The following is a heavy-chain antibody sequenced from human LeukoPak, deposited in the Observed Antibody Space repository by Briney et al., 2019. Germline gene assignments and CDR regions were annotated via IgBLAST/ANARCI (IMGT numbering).Heavy chain of an antibody. Sequence: GGSLRLSCAASGFTFSSYWMNWVRQAPGKGLVWVSRIASDGSSTTYADSVKGRFSISRDNAKNTLYLQMNSLRVEDTAVYYCARGRPHGNDYWGQGTLVAVSS. CDR3: ARGRPHGNDY. CDR2: IASDGSST. CDR1: GFTFSSYW. V-gene: IGHV3-74*01. D-gene: IGHD4-23*01. J-gene: IGHJ4*02.